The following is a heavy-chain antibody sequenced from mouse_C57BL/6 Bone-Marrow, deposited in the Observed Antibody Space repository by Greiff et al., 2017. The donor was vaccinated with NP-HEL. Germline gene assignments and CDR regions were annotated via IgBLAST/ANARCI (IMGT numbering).Heavy chain of an antibody. V-gene: IGHV10-1*01. CDR1: GFSFNTYA. CDR3: AGELLAWFAY. J-gene: IGHJ3*01. Sequence: EVKLMESGGGLVQPKGSLKLSCAASGFSFNTYAMNWVRQAPGKGLEWVARIRSKSNNYATYYADSVKDRFTISRDDSESMLYLQMNNLKTEDTAMYYCAGELLAWFAYWGQGTLVTVSA. CDR2: IRSKSNNYAT.